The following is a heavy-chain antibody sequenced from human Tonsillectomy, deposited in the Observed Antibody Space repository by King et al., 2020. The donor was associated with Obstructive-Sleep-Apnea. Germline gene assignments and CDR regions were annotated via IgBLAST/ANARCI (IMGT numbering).Heavy chain of an antibody. CDR1: GFSFSGSA. CDR3: TTLDQLLPTGDAFDI. J-gene: IGHJ3*02. V-gene: IGHV3-73*01. D-gene: IGHD1-1*01. CDR2: VRNNAFNYAT. Sequence: QLVQSGGGLVQPGGSLKLSCAASGFSFSGSAIHWVRQASGKGLEWVGRVRNNAFNYATTYAASVKGRFTISRNDSKSTAYLQMNSLTTEDTAVYFCTTLDQLLPTGDAFDIWGQGTTVTVSS.